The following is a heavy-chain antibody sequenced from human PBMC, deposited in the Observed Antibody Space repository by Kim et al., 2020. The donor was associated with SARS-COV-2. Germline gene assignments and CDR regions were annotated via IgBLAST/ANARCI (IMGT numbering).Heavy chain of an antibody. V-gene: IGHV4-59*13. CDR2: IYYSGST. CDR1: GGSISSYY. J-gene: IGHJ5*02. D-gene: IGHD3-10*01. Sequence: SETLSLTCTVCGGSISSYYWSWIRQPPGKGLEWIGYIYYSGSTNYNSSLKSRVTISVDTSKNQFSLKLSSVTAADTAVYYCARDGHYYGSGSYWPNWFDPWGQGTLVTVSS. CDR3: ARDGHYYGSGSYWPNWFDP.